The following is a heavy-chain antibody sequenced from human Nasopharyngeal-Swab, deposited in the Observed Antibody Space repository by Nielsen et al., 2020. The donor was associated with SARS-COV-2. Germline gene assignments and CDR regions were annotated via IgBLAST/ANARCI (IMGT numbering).Heavy chain of an antibody. CDR2: ISSSGSTI. J-gene: IGHJ6*02. CDR1: GFTFSSYE. CDR3: ARVSSGSPGYGMDV. Sequence: GESLKISCAASGFTFSSYEMNWVRQAPGKGLEWVSYISSSGSTIYYADSVKGRFTISRDNAKNSLYLQMNSLRAEDTAVYYCARVSSGSPGYGMDVWGQGTTVTVSS. D-gene: IGHD6-19*01. V-gene: IGHV3-48*03.